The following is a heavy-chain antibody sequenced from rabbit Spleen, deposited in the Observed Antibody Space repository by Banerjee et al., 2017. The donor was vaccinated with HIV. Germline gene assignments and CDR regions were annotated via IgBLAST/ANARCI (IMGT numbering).Heavy chain of an antibody. J-gene: IGHJ4*01. V-gene: IGHV1S45*01. CDR3: ARLIVGRDERIDL. Sequence: QQQLVESGGGLFQPGGSLALTCKASGFSLSNNYVMCWVRQAPGKGLEWIGCIDGASSGRTYHSNWAKRRCSMPKNSSTTVPLQIASLTVADTAPYFGARLIVGRDERIDLWGPRTLVTFS. CDR2: IDGASSGRT. D-gene: IGHD1-1*01. CDR1: GFSLSNNYV.